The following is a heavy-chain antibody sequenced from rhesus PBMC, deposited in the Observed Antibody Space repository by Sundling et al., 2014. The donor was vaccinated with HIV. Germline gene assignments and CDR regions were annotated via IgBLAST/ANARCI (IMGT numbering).Heavy chain of an antibody. J-gene: IGHJ4*01. CDR2: VYGSDTGT. Sequence: QVQLQESGPGLVKPSETLSLTCAVSGGSIIDSYRWTWIRQSPGKGLEWLGFVYGSDTGTTYNPSLKSRVTVSKDTSKNQFSLKLTSVTAADTAVYYCAREKVLQYLDWFSDYFDYWGQGVLVTVSS. CDR3: AREKVLQYLDWFSDYFDY. CDR1: GGSIIDSYR. D-gene: IGHD3-3*01. V-gene: IGHV4S10*01.